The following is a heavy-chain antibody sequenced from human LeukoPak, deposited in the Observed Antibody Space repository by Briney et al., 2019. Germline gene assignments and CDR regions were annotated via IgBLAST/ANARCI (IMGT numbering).Heavy chain of an antibody. CDR1: GFTFSTYG. CDR3: AKDKEGFGELFFFSYYYYYMDV. CDR2: IRYDGSNK. J-gene: IGHJ6*03. V-gene: IGHV3-30*02. Sequence: GGSLRLSCAASGFTFSTYGMHWVRQAPGKGLEWVAFIRYDGSNKYYADSVKGRFTISRDNSKNTLYLQMNSLRAEDTAVYYCAKDKEGFGELFFFSYYYYYMDVWGKGTTVTISS. D-gene: IGHD3-10*01.